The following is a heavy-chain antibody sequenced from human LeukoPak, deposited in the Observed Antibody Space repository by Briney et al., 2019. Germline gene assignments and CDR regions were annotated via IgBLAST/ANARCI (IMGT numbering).Heavy chain of an antibody. CDR2: IYSSGST. J-gene: IGHJ3*02. Sequence: GSLTLSCLACGYTPSEDYLNELDLAPGKGLEWVSVIYSSGSTHYADTVKGRFTISRDNSKNTMYLQMNSLRAEDTAVYYCAIDAENYGLSLDIWGQGTMVTVSS. V-gene: IGHV3-66*01. CDR3: AIDAENYGLSLDI. D-gene: IGHD3-10*01. CDR1: GYTPSEDY.